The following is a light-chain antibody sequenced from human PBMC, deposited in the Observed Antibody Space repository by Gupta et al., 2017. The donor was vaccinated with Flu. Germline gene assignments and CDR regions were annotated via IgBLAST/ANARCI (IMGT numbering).Light chain of an antibody. V-gene: IGKV1-9*01. CDR1: QEIRYY. CDR3: QPRDQFPVA. Sequence: PSFLLASVGDRVTITCRARQEIRYYLAWYQQKPGEDPKLLIYSGCTVNNRVPSRFSGSGSGTEFTVTISCRQPEYLGNYYCQPRDQFPVAVGRGTKVDIK. CDR2: SGC. J-gene: IGKJ1*01.